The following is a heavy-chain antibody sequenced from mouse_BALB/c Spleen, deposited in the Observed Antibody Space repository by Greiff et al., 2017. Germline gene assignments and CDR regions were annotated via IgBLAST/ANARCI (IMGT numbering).Heavy chain of an antibody. CDR1: GFTFSSYY. CDR3: ARPHYYGSSFPAY. Sequence: EVKLVESGGGLVKLGGSLKLSCAASGFTFSSYYMSWVRQTPEKRLELVAAINSNGGSTYYPDTVKGRFTISRDNAKNTLYLQMSSLKSEDTALYYCARPHYYGSSFPAYWGQGTLVTVSA. D-gene: IGHD1-1*01. V-gene: IGHV5-6-2*01. J-gene: IGHJ3*01. CDR2: INSNGGST.